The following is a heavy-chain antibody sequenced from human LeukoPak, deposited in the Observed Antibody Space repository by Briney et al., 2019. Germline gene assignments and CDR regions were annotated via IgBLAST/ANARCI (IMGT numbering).Heavy chain of an antibody. J-gene: IGHJ4*02. CDR1: GFPFSSYG. V-gene: IGHV3-30*02. CDR3: ASGGPTRGTLDQ. CDR2: LRKDATYS. D-gene: IGHD3-16*01. Sequence: GGSLRLSCAASGFPFSSYGMYWVRQTPDKGLELVAYLRKDATYSNYADSVRGRFTISRDNSRNTLDLQMSSLRVEDTALYYCASGGPTRGTLDQCGQGTLVTVSS.